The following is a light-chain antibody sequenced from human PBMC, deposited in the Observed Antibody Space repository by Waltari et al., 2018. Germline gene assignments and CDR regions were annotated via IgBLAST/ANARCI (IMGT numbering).Light chain of an antibody. CDR2: SDS. Sequence: SYVLNQPPSVSVAPGKTARISCGGTSLGTKTVHWYQQKPGKPPVLVIHSDSGRPSGILGRFSGSTSGNTASLAIKWVEAGDEAEYFCQVWDFTQGVFGGGTKLTVL. CDR1: SLGTKT. J-gene: IGLJ3*02. V-gene: IGLV3-21*04. CDR3: QVWDFTQGV.